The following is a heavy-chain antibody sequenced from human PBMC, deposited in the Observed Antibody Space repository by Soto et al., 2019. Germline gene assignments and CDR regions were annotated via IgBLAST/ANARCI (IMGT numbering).Heavy chain of an antibody. Sequence: ASVKVSCKASGYTFTSYYMHWVRQAPGQGLEWMGIINPSGGSTSYAQKFQGRVTMTRDTSTSTVYMELSSLRSEDTAVYYCAREPSLSGYDWTDRRIYYYYYGMDVWGQGTTVTVSS. V-gene: IGHV1-46*01. CDR1: GYTFTSYY. J-gene: IGHJ6*02. CDR3: AREPSLSGYDWTDRRIYYYYYGMDV. D-gene: IGHD5-12*01. CDR2: INPSGGST.